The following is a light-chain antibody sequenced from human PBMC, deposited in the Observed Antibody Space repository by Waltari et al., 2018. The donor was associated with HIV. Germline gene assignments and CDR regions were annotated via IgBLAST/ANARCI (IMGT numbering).Light chain of an antibody. Sequence: EIVLTQSPATLSLSPGEKATLSCTASHSVSNFLAWYQQKPGQAPKLLIYDASNRATDVPARFTGSGSGRDFTLTISNLEPEDFANYYCQQRSSWPPTFGGGTKVEIK. CDR1: HSVSNF. CDR2: DAS. J-gene: IGKJ4*01. V-gene: IGKV3-11*02. CDR3: QQRSSWPPT.